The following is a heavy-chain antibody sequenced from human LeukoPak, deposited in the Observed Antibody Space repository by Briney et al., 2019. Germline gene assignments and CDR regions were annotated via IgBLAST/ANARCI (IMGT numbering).Heavy chain of an antibody. V-gene: IGHV4-59*01. J-gene: IGHJ3*02. Sequence: SETLSLTCTVSGGSITDYYWGWIRQPPGKGLEWIGYDYYSGSSNYNPSLKSRVTISVDTSKNRFSLKMSSVTVADTAVYYCARDLKLDGSSGYYAFDIWGQGTMVTVSS. CDR2: DYYSGSS. CDR3: ARDLKLDGSSGYYAFDI. CDR1: GGSITDYY. D-gene: IGHD3-22*01.